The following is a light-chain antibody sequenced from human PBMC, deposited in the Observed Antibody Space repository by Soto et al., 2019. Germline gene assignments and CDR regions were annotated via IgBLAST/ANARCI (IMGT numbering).Light chain of an antibody. Sequence: DIQMTQSPSTLSACVGDRVTITCRASQSISSWLAWYQQKPGKAPKLLIYKASSLESGVPSRFSGSGSGTEFTLTIISLQPDDFATFYCQQYNNYPRTFGQGTKVEIK. CDR3: QQYNNYPRT. CDR1: QSISSW. V-gene: IGKV1-5*03. CDR2: KAS. J-gene: IGKJ1*01.